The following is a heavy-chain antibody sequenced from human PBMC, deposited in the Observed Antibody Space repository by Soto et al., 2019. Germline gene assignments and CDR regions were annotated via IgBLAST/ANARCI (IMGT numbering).Heavy chain of an antibody. CDR3: ASLSAAVDY. V-gene: IGHV3-74*01. CDR2: IDSDGSRT. Sequence: PGGSLRLSCAAPGFTFSSYWMHWVRQAPGKGLVWVSEIDSDGSRTNYADSVKGRFTISRDNAKNTLYLQMNSLRAEDTAVYYCASLSAAVDYWGQGTLVTVSS. D-gene: IGHD6-13*01. CDR1: GFTFSSYW. J-gene: IGHJ4*02.